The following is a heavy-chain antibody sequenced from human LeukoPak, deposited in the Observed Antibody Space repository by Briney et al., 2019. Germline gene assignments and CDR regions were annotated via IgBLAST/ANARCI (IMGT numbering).Heavy chain of an antibody. J-gene: IGHJ4*02. CDR2: MNPNSGNT. CDR3: ARLSKDLDYDFWSGDFDY. Sequence: ASVKVSCKASGYTFTSYDINWVRQATGQGLEWMGWMNPNSGNTGYAQKFQGRVTMTGNTSISTAYMELSSLRSEDTAVYYCARLSKDLDYDFWSGDFDYWGQGTLLTVSS. D-gene: IGHD3-3*01. V-gene: IGHV1-8*01. CDR1: GYTFTSYD.